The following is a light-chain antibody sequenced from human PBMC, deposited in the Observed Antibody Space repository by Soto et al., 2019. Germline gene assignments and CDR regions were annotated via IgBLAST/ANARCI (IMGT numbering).Light chain of an antibody. Sequence: EFVLAQSPGTLSLSPGERATLCCGAGQSVSSSYLAWYQQKPGQAPRLLIYAASSRATGIPDRFSGSGSGTDFILTISRLEPEDFAVYYCQHYGRSPTWTFGQGTNVDIK. CDR1: QSVSSSY. J-gene: IGKJ1*01. V-gene: IGKV3-20*01. CDR2: AAS. CDR3: QHYGRSPTWT.